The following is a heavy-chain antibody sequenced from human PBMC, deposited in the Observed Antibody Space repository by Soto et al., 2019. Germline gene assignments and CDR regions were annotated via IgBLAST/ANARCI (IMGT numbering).Heavy chain of an antibody. CDR2: TYYRSKYYN. D-gene: IGHD3-10*02. V-gene: IGHV6-1*01. Sequence: SQTLSLTCAISGDSVSSNSAAWNWISQSPSRGLEWLGRTYYRSKYYNEYAVSVNGRITIDPDTSRNHFSLQLNSVTPDDTAVYYCARGAVSSTSSCSGFGYWGQGTLVTVSS. CDR1: GDSVSSNSAA. CDR3: ARGAVSSTSSCSGFGY. J-gene: IGHJ4*02.